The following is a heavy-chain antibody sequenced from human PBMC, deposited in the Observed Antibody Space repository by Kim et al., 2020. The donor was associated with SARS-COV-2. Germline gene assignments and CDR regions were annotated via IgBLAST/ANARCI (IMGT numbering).Heavy chain of an antibody. CDR1: GDTFSSYA. Sequence: SVKVSCKASGDTFSSYAISWVRQAPGQGLEWMGRIIPNLGIANYAQKFPGRVTITADKSTSTAYMELSSLRSEDTAVYYCARDGMCGSSDYWGQGTLVTVSS. CDR2: IIPNLGIA. V-gene: IGHV1-69*04. J-gene: IGHJ4*02. D-gene: IGHD5-12*01. CDR3: ARDGMCGSSDY.